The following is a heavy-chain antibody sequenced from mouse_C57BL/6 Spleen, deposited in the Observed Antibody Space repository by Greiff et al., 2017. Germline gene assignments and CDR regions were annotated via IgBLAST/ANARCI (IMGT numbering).Heavy chain of an antibody. CDR1: GFTFSSYG. CDR3: ARRDGDYFDY. CDR2: ISSCGSYT. D-gene: IGHD1-1*01. V-gene: IGHV5-6*01. J-gene: IGHJ2*01. Sequence: EVQLVESGGDLVKPGGSLKLSCAASGFTFSSYGMSWVRQTPDKRLEWVATISSCGSYTYYPDSVKGRFTISRDNAKNTLYLQMSSLKSEDTAMYYCARRDGDYFDYWGQGTTLTVSS.